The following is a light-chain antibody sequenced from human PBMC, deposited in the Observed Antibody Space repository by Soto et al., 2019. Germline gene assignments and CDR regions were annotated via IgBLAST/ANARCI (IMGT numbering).Light chain of an antibody. CDR2: RTS. CDR1: QSVSSSY. V-gene: IGKV3-15*01. Sequence: EIVLTQSPGTLSLSPWERATLSCRASQSVSSSYLAWYQQKPGQAPRLLMFRTSSRATGFPARFSGSGSGTEFNLTISSLQSEDFGVYYCQQYNNWPRATFGGGTKVDI. CDR3: QQYNNWPRAT. J-gene: IGKJ4*01.